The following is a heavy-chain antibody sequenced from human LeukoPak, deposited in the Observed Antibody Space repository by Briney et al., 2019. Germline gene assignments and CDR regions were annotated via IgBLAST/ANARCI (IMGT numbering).Heavy chain of an antibody. CDR1: GYSISSGYH. D-gene: IGHD4-17*01. V-gene: IGHV4-38-2*01. Sequence: SETLSLICSVSGYSISSGYHWGWIRLPPGKGLEWIGSMYHSGSTYYNPSLKSRVTISVDTSKNQFSLKLSSVTAADTAVYYCATHHYGIGLDQFYYYYYMDVWGKGTTVTVSS. CDR2: MYHSGST. CDR3: ATHHYGIGLDQFYYYYYMDV. J-gene: IGHJ6*03.